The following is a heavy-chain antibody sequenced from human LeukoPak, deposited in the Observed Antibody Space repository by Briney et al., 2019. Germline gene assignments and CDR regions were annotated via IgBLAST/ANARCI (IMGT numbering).Heavy chain of an antibody. CDR1: GGTFSSYA. D-gene: IGHD3-10*01. J-gene: IGHJ4*02. Sequence: ASVKVSCKASGGTFSSYAISWVRQAPGQGLEWMGGIIPIFGTANYAQKFQGRVTITADKSTSTAYMELSSLRSEDTAVYYCASVGSGSSHFDYWGQGTLVTVSP. V-gene: IGHV1-69*06. CDR2: IIPIFGTA. CDR3: ASVGSGSSHFDY.